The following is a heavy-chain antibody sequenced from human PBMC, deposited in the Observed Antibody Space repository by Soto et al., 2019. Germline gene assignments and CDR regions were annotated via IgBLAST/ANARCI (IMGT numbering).Heavy chain of an antibody. J-gene: IGHJ4*02. Sequence: GGSLRLSCAASGFTFSSYGMHWVRQAPGKGLEWVAVISYDGSNKYYADSVKGRFIISRDNSKNTLYLQMNSLRAEDTAVYYCAKASRGRWLLFDYWGQGTLVTVSS. CDR2: ISYDGSNK. CDR3: AKASRGRWLLFDY. CDR1: GFTFSSYG. V-gene: IGHV3-30*18. D-gene: IGHD1-26*01.